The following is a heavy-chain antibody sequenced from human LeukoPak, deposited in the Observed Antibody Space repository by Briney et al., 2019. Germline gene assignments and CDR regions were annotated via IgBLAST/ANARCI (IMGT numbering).Heavy chain of an antibody. V-gene: IGHV4-30-4*08. Sequence: SETLSLTCTVSGGSISSGDYYWSWIRQPPGKGLEWIGYIYYSGSTYYNPSLKSRVTISVDTSKNQFSLKLSSVTAADTAVYYCARIGFGVVIFDYWGQGTLVTVSS. CDR1: GGSISSGDYY. J-gene: IGHJ4*02. CDR2: IYYSGST. CDR3: ARIGFGVVIFDY. D-gene: IGHD3-3*01.